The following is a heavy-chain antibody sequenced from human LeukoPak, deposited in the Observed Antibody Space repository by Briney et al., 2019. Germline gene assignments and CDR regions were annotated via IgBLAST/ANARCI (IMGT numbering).Heavy chain of an antibody. V-gene: IGHV3-23*01. D-gene: IGHD6-13*01. CDR1: GFTFSSYG. CDR2: ISGSGGST. J-gene: IGHJ5*01. CDR3: ARVHPGSSLLIGEIDS. Sequence: GGTLRLSCAASGFTFSSYGMSWVRQAPGKVLEWVSAISGSGGSTYYADSVKGRFTISRDNSKNTLYLQMNSLRAEDTAVYYCARVHPGSSLLIGEIDSWGQGTLVTVSS.